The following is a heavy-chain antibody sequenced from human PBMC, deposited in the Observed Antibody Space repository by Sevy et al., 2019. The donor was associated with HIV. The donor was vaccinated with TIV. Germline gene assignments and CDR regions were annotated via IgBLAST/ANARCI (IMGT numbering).Heavy chain of an antibody. V-gene: IGHV3-74*01. J-gene: IGHJ6*02. CDR2: INSDGSST. CDR3: ARERRSSTSCYYYYYYYGMDV. Sequence: GGSLRLSCAASGFTFSSYWMHWVRQAPGKGLVWVSRINSDGSSTSYADSVKGRFTISRDNAKNTLYLQMNSLRAEDTAVYYCARERRSSTSCYYYYYYYGMDVWGQGTTVTVSS. D-gene: IGHD2-2*01. CDR1: GFTFSSYW.